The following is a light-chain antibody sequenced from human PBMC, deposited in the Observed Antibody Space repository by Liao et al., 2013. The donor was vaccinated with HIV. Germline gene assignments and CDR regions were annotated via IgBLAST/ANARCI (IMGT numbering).Light chain of an antibody. J-gene: IGLJ1*01. CDR1: NIGSKS. Sequence: SYELTQPPSVSVAPGKTAGITCGGNNIGSKSVHWYQQKPGQSPILVIYEDTKRPSGIPERFSASTSGNTATLAIRATQPLDEADYFCQAWDNRSGVFGPGTTVTVL. CDR2: EDT. CDR3: QAWDNRSGV. V-gene: IGLV3-21*01.